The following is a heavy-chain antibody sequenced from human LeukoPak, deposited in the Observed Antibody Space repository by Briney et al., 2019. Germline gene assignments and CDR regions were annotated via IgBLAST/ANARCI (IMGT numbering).Heavy chain of an antibody. D-gene: IGHD3-3*01. CDR1: GGSISSYY. J-gene: IGHJ5*02. V-gene: IGHV4-59*08. Sequence: SETLSLTCTVSGGSISSYYWSWIRQPPGKGLEWIGSIDYSGSTYYNPSLKSRVTISVDTSKNQFSLKLSSVTAADTAVYYCARQGITIFGVATKRRGWFDPWGQGTLVTVSS. CDR3: ARQGITIFGVATKRRGWFDP. CDR2: IDYSGST.